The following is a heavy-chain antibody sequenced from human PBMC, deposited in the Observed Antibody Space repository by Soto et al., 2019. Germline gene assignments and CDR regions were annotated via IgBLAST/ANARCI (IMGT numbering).Heavy chain of an antibody. V-gene: IGHV3-30-3*01. J-gene: IGHJ4*02. D-gene: IGHD4-17*01. CDR2: ISYDGSNK. Sequence: QVQLVESGGGVVQPGRSLRLSCAASGFTFSSYAMYWVRQAPGKGLEWVAVISYDGSNKYYADSVKGRFTISRDNSKNTLYLQMNSLRAEDTAVYYCARDPSDYGDYYFDYWGQGTLVTVSS. CDR1: GFTFSSYA. CDR3: ARDPSDYGDYYFDY.